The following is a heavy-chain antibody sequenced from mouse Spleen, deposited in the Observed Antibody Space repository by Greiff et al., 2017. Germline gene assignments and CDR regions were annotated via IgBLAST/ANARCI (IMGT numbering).Heavy chain of an antibody. CDR3: TRPYYRYDAAWFAY. Sequence: VQLKESGAELVRPGASVTLSCKASGYTFTDYEMHWVKQTPVHGLEWIGAIDPETGGTAYNQKFKGKAILTADKSSSTAYMELRSLTSEDSAVYYCTRPYYRYDAAWFAYWGQGTLVTVSA. CDR1: GYTFTDYE. D-gene: IGHD2-14*01. CDR2: IDPETGGT. V-gene: IGHV1-15*01. J-gene: IGHJ3*01.